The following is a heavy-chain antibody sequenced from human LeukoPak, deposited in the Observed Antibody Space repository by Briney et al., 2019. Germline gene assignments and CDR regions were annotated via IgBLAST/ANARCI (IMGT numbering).Heavy chain of an antibody. CDR2: TYYRSKWYN. CDR3: ALGYCSSTSCYWFDP. D-gene: IGHD2-2*01. V-gene: IGHV6-1*01. CDR1: GDSVSSNSAA. Sequence: SQTLSLTCDISGDSVSSNSAAWNWIRQSPSRGLEWLGRTYYRSKWYNDYAVSVKSRITINPDTSKNQFSLQLNSVTPEDTAVYYCALGYCSSTSCYWFDPWGQGTLVTVSS. J-gene: IGHJ5*02.